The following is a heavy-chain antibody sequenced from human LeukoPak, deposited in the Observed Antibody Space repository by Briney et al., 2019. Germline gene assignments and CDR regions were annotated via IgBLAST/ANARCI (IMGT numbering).Heavy chain of an antibody. CDR2: ISSSSSYI. D-gene: IGHD3-22*01. J-gene: IGHJ1*01. Sequence: GGSLRLSCAASGFTFSSYSMNWVRQAPGKGLEWVSSISSSSSYIYYADSVKGRFTISRDNAKNSLYLQMNSLRAEDTAVYYCARDLGHYYDSSGYFLEYFQHWGQGTLVTVSS. CDR3: ARDLGHYYDSSGYFLEYFQH. CDR1: GFTFSSYS. V-gene: IGHV3-21*01.